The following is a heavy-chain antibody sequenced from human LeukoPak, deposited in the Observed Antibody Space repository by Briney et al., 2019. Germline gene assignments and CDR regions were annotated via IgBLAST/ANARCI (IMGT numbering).Heavy chain of an antibody. CDR1: GFTFSNYA. D-gene: IGHD2-15*01. Sequence: GGSLRLSCAASGFTFSNYAMRWVRQAPGKGLEWVSSISRSGSTKYYADSVKGRFTISRDNAKNSLFLQMNSLRAEDTAVYYCARVLRYCSGGNCYSGGLGYMDVWGKGTTVTISS. J-gene: IGHJ6*03. CDR3: ARVLRYCSGGNCYSGGLGYMDV. CDR2: ISRSGSTK. V-gene: IGHV3-11*01.